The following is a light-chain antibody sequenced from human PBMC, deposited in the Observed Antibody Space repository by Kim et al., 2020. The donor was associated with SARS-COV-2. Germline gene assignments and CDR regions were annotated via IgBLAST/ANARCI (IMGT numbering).Light chain of an antibody. CDR3: QRYGGSPQYS. J-gene: IGKJ2*03. V-gene: IGKV3-20*01. CDR2: RAA. CDR1: NHVRDKF. Sequence: SPGEKANLSCRASNHVRDKFLAGYQHKPGEAPRLLMYRAASRARDIPDRVSGSGSGTDFTLTINRLEPEDFAVYYCQRYGGSPQYSFGQGTKLEI.